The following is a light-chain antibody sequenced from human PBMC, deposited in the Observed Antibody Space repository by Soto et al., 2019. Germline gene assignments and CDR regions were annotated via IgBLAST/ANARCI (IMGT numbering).Light chain of an antibody. CDR3: QSYDSSLSGWV. CDR1: SSNIGAGYD. J-gene: IGLJ3*02. V-gene: IGLV1-40*01. Sequence: QSARTQPPSVSGAPGQRVTISCTGSSSNIGAGYDVHGYQQLPGTAPKLLIYGNSNRPSGVPDRFSGSKSVTSASLAITGLQAEDEADYYCQSYDSSLSGWVFGGGTKLTVL. CDR2: GNS.